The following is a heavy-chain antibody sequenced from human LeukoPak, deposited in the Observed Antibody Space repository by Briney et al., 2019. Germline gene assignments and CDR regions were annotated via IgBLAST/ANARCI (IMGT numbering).Heavy chain of an antibody. CDR1: AYTFTSYG. CDR3: ARGETVTALYNWFDP. D-gene: IGHD4-11*01. J-gene: IGHJ5*02. Sequence: ASVKVSCKASAYTFTSYGISWVRQAPGQGLEWMGWISAYNGNTYYAQKLQGRVTMTTDTSTSTAYMELRSLRSDDTAVYYCARGETVTALYNWFDPWGQGTLVTVSS. V-gene: IGHV1-18*01. CDR2: ISAYNGNT.